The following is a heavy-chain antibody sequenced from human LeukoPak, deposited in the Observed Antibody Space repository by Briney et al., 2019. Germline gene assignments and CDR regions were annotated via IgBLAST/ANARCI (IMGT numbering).Heavy chain of an antibody. J-gene: IGHJ4*02. CDR2: INHSGST. CDR1: GGSFSGYY. V-gene: IGHV4-34*01. CDR3: ARGRRAAPVFDY. Sequence: SETLSLTCAVYGGSFSGYYWSWIRLPPGKGLEWIGEINHSGSTNYNPSLKSRVTISVDTSKNQFSLKLSSVTAADTAVYYCARGRRAAPVFDYWGQGTLVTVSS. D-gene: IGHD2-15*01.